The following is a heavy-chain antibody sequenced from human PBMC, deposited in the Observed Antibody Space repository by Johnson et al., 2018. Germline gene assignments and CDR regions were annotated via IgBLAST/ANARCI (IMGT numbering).Heavy chain of an antibody. J-gene: IGHJ6*02. CDR1: GGTFSSYA. CDR2: ITPIFGTA. CDR3: ATCDSSGYLSGVRDYYDGMDV. D-gene: IGHD3-22*01. V-gene: IGHV1-69*12. Sequence: QVQLVQSGAEVKKXGSSXKVXCKASGGTFSSYAISWVRQAPGQGLEWMGGITPIFGTANYAQKFQGRVTITADEPTRTAYTELSSLRPEDTAVYYCATCDSSGYLSGVRDYYDGMDVWGQGTTVTVSS.